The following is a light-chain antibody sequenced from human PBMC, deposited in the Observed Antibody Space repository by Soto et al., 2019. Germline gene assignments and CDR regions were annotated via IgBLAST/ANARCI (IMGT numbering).Light chain of an antibody. CDR1: QTISRY. J-gene: IGKJ5*01. Sequence: IVCTHSPASLSFSPRYRSTLSVRASQTISRYLAWYQQKPGQAPRLLISDASKRATGIPARFSGSGSGTDFTLTISRLEPEDFAVYYCQQYGSSPSTFGQGTRLEI. CDR2: DAS. CDR3: QQYGSSPST. V-gene: IGKV3-20*01.